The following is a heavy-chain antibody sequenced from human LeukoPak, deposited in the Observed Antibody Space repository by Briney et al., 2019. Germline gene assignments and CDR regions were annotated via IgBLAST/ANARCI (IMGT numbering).Heavy chain of an antibody. CDR1: GFTFSSYW. CDR2: INSDGSST. Sequence: GGSLRLSCAASGFTFSSYWMHWVRQAPGKGLVWVSRINSDGSSTSYADSVKGRFTISRDNAKNTLYLQMNSLRAEDTTVYYCAWGGYCSGGSCFDYWGQGTLVTVSS. J-gene: IGHJ4*02. D-gene: IGHD2-15*01. V-gene: IGHV3-74*01. CDR3: AWGGYCSGGSCFDY.